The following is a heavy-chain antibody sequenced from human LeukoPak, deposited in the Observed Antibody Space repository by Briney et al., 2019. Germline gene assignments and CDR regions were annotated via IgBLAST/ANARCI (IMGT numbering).Heavy chain of an antibody. CDR1: GFTLSNHW. Sequence: GGSLRLSCAASGFTLSNHWMHWVRQAPGKGLVWVSHINGDGSETNYADSVRGRFTISRDNAKNTLCLQMNSLRVDDTAVYYCTREEGSTDHWGQGTLVTVSS. J-gene: IGHJ4*02. CDR2: INGDGSET. CDR3: TREEGSTDH. V-gene: IGHV3-74*01. D-gene: IGHD5/OR15-5a*01.